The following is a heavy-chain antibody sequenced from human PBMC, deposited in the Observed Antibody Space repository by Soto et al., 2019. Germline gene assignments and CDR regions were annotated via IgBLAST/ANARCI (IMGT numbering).Heavy chain of an antibody. V-gene: IGHV3-23*01. Sequence: GGSLRLSCAASGFPFSIYAMSLVRQSPGKGLEWVSAISVSGGSTYYADSVKGRFTISRDNSKNTLYLQMKSLRAEDSAVYNCARPYGGKTWDAYDLWGTGTIVTVSS. CDR2: ISVSGGST. J-gene: IGHJ3*01. CDR1: GFPFSIYA. CDR3: ARPYGGKTWDAYDL. D-gene: IGHD4-17*01.